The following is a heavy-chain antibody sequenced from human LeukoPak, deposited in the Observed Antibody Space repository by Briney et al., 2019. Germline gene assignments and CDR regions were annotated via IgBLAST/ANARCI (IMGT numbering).Heavy chain of an antibody. CDR1: GFTFSSYS. D-gene: IGHD4-17*01. CDR3: ARDGESFYGDYVPGDY. Sequence: GGSLRLSCAASGFTFSSYSMNWVRQAPGKGLEWVSSISSSSSYIYYADSVKGRFTISRDNSKNTLYLQMNSLRAEDTAVYYCARDGESFYGDYVPGDYWGQGTLVTVSS. V-gene: IGHV3-21*01. CDR2: ISSSSSYI. J-gene: IGHJ4*02.